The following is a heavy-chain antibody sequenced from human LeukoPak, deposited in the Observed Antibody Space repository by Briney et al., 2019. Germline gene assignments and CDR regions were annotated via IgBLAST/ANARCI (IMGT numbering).Heavy chain of an antibody. J-gene: IGHJ4*02. CDR3: ARDGGYCSGGTCYSTR. CDR1: GFTLSSYW. D-gene: IGHD2-15*01. V-gene: IGHV3-7*03. CDR2: IKQDGSET. Sequence: GGSLRLSCAVSGFTLSSYWMTWVRQAPGKGLEWVASIKQDGSETYYVDSLKGRFTISRDNANNSLDLQMNCLRAEDTAVYYCARDGGYCSGGTCYSTRWGQGTLVTVSS.